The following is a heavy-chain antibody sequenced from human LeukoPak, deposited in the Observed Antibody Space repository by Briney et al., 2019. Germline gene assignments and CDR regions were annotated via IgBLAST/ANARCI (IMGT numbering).Heavy chain of an antibody. V-gene: IGHV3-23*01. CDR3: AKVPAQYFYDSSGYWDY. CDR1: GFTFSSYA. Sequence: GGSLRLSCAASGFTFSSYAMSWVRQAPGKGLEWVSGISGSGGSRYYADSVKGRFTISRDNSKNTLYLQMNSLRDEDTAVYYCAKVPAQYFYDSSGYWDYWGQGTLVTVSS. J-gene: IGHJ4*02. D-gene: IGHD3-22*01. CDR2: ISGSGGSR.